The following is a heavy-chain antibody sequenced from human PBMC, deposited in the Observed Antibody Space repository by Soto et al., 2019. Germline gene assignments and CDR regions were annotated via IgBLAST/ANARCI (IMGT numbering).Heavy chain of an antibody. CDR1: GGTFSSYA. CDR3: ARDRGYSYGSNVFDY. CDR2: IIPIFGTA. Sequence: QVQLVQSGAEVKKPGSSVKVSCKASGGTFSSYAISWVRQAPGQGLEWMGGIIPIFGTANYAQKFQGRVTITADESTSRAYRELSSLRSEDTAVYYCARDRGYSYGSNVFDYWGQGTLVTVSS. V-gene: IGHV1-69*01. D-gene: IGHD5-18*01. J-gene: IGHJ4*02.